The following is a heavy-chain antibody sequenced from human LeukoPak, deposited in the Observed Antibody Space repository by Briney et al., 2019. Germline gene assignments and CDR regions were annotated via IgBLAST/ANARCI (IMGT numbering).Heavy chain of an antibody. CDR2: ISTSGSYI. V-gene: IGHV3-21*01. D-gene: IGHD2/OR15-2a*01. CDR1: GFTFNTYS. J-gene: IGHJ4*02. CDR3: ARDWFHAIDY. Sequence: GGSLRLSCAGSGFTFNTYSMNWVRQAPGKGLEWVSSISTSGSYIYYADSVKGRFTISRDNAKNSLYLQMNSLRAEDTAVYYCARDWFHAIDYWGQGTLVTVSS.